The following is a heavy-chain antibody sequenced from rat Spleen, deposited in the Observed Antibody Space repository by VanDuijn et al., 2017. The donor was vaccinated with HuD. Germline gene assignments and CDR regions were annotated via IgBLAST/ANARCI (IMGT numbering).Heavy chain of an antibody. CDR3: ARRHYGYTDYFDY. D-gene: IGHD1-11*01. Sequence: EVQLVESGGGLVQPGRSLKLSCAASGFTYSNYGMAWVRQAPPKGLEWVATLSYDGHTTYYRDSVKGRFTISRDIAKSTLYLQMDSLGSEDTATYYCARRHYGYTDYFDYWGQGVMVTVSS. V-gene: IGHV5-29*01. CDR1: GFTYSNYG. CDR2: LSYDGHTT. J-gene: IGHJ2*01.